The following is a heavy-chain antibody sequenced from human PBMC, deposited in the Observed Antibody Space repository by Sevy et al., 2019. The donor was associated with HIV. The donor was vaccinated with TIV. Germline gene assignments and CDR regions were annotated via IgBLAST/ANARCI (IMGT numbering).Heavy chain of an antibody. V-gene: IGHV3-30-3*01. Sequence: GGSLRLSCAASGFAFSTHAMHWVRQAPGKGLEWVAVISYEGTKTFYTASVEGRFTISRDNSKNMLSLQINSLRPEDTVVYYCARDGEYSVEWYPLYWGHGTLVTVSS. CDR2: ISYEGTKT. CDR1: GFAFSTHA. D-gene: IGHD1-26*01. J-gene: IGHJ4*01. CDR3: ARDGEYSVEWYPLY.